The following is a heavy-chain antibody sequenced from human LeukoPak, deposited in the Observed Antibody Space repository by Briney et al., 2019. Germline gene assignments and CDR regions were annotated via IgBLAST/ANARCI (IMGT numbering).Heavy chain of an antibody. J-gene: IGHJ1*01. D-gene: IGHD1-26*01. CDR3: AKGRIMGATHAEYFQH. CDR2: ISYDGSNK. V-gene: IGHV3-30*18. CDR1: GFTFSSYG. Sequence: GRSLRLSCAASGFTFSSYGMHWVRQAPGKGLEWVAVISYDGSNKYHADSVKGRFTISRDNSKNTLYLQLNSLRAEDTAVYYCAKGRIMGATHAEYFQHWGQGTLVTVSS.